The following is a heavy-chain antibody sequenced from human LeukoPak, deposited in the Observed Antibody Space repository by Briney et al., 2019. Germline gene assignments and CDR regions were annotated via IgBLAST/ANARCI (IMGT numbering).Heavy chain of an antibody. CDR3: AKADSGSYYGLGDYFAY. J-gene: IGHJ4*02. CDR1: GFNFSNYA. D-gene: IGHD1-26*01. Sequence: GGSLRLSCEASGFNFSNYAMHWVRQAPGKGLEWVAFIRYDGSHKKYADSLKGRFTISRDNSKNTLYLQMNSLRAEDTAVYYCAKADSGSYYGLGDYFAYWGQGTLVTVSS. V-gene: IGHV3-30*02. CDR2: IRYDGSHK.